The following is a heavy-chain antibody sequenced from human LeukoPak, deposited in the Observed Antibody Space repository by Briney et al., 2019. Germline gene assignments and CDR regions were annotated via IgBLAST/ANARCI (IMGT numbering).Heavy chain of an antibody. CDR3: ARTAFDDSR. J-gene: IGHJ4*02. CDR1: GFTFSSYE. V-gene: IGHV3-48*03. Sequence: GGSLRLSCAASGFTFSSYEMNWVRQAPGKGLEWVSYISSSGSTIYYADSVKGRITISRDNAKNSLYLQMNSLRAEDTAVYYCARTAFDDSRWGQGTLVTVSS. CDR2: ISSSGSTI. D-gene: IGHD3-16*01.